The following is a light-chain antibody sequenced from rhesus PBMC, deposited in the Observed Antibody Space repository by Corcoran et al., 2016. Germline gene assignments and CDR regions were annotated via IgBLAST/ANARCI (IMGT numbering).Light chain of an antibody. J-gene: IGKJ3*01. V-gene: IGKV1-38*01. CDR3: QHRNSYPFP. CDR1: QGISSY. CDR2: DAS. Sequence: DIQLTQSPSSLSASVGDRVTITCRASQGISSYLAWYQQKSGKAPKFLIYDASYLQSGAPSRFSGSGSGTEAHLTIRSLQPEDFSTYYCQHRNSYPFPFGPGTKLDIK.